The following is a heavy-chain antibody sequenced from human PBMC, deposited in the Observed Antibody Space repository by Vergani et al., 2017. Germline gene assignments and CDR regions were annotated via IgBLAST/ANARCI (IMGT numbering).Heavy chain of an antibody. CDR1: GFTFNSYA. CDR3: AKTLGVVYFFDY. Sequence: EVQLLESGGDLIQPGGSLRLSCAASGFTFNSYAMSWVRQAPGKGLEWVSTISGSGVNTYYADSVKGRFTISRHNSKNTLYLQMNSLRAEDTAIYYCAKTLGVVYFFDYWGQGTLVTVSS. D-gene: IGHD2-8*01. J-gene: IGHJ4*02. CDR2: ISGSGVNT. V-gene: IGHV3-23*01.